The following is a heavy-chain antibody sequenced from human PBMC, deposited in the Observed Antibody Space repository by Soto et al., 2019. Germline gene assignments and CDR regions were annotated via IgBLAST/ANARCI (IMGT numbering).Heavy chain of an antibody. Sequence: PGGSLRLSCAGSGFPFYNYGINWVRQAPGKGLEWVAIISFDGTTKVYADSVQGRFTISRDNSKNTVFLQMNSLRGEDTAIYYCVKERTGWYSRGCFDFWGRGTMVTVSS. CDR3: VKERTGWYSRGCFDF. V-gene: IGHV3-30*18. CDR1: GFPFYNYG. CDR2: ISFDGTTK. D-gene: IGHD6-19*01. J-gene: IGHJ3*01.